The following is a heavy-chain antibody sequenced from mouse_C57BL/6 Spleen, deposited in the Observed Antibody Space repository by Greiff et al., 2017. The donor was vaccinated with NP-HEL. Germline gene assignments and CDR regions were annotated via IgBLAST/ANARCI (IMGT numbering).Heavy chain of an antibody. V-gene: IGHV1-15*01. J-gene: IGHJ2*01. Sequence: VKLQESGAELVRPGASVTLSCKASGYTFTDYEMHWVKQTPVHGLEWIGAIDPETGGTAYNQKFKGKAILTADKSSSTAYMELRSLTSEDSAVYYCTRELLRYYFDYWGQGTTLTVSS. CDR1: GYTFTDYE. D-gene: IGHD1-1*01. CDR3: TRELLRYYFDY. CDR2: IDPETGGT.